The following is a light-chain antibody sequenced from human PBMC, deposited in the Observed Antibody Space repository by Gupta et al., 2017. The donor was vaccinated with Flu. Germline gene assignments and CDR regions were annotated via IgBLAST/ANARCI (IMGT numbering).Light chain of an antibody. CDR3: QKRSNWPPFT. CDR1: QSISSY. Sequence: EIVFTQSPATLSLSPGERATLSCRARQSISSYLAWYQQKPGQAPRLLIYDASNRATGTPARFSGSGSGTDFTLTISSLEPEDFAVYYCQKRSNWPPFTFGPGTKLDI. J-gene: IGKJ3*01. V-gene: IGKV3-11*01. CDR2: DAS.